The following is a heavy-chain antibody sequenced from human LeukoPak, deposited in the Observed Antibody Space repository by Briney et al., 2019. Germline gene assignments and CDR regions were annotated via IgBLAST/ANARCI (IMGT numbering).Heavy chain of an antibody. CDR3: ARVLHAPYLIDS. J-gene: IGHJ4*02. Sequence: SETLSLTCTVSDSSITSTYYWAWFRQPPGKGLEWIATVFRLQTVRTFNNPSLESRVTMSLDPSQNQFSLNLTSVTAADTALYFCARVLHAPYLIDSWGQGTLVTVSS. V-gene: IGHV4-38-2*02. CDR1: DSSITSTYY. CDR2: VFRLQTVRT. D-gene: IGHD2-8*01.